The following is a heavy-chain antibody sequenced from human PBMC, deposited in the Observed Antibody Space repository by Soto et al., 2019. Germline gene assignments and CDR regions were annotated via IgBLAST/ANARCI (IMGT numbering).Heavy chain of an antibody. V-gene: IGHV4-34*01. CDR3: ARGPKLGNYYYYYGMDV. Sequence: SETLSLTFAVYGAAFCGSYCSWICQPPGQGLEWMGEINHSGSTNYNPSLKSRVTISVVTSKNQFSLKLSTVTAADTAGYYFARGPKLGNYYYYYGMDVWGQGTTVTVSS. D-gene: IGHD3-10*01. CDR2: INHSGST. J-gene: IGHJ6*02. CDR1: GAAFCGSY.